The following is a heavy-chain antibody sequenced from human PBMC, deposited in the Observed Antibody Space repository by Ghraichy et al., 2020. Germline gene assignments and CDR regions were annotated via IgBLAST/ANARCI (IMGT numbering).Heavy chain of an antibody. D-gene: IGHD3-10*01. V-gene: IGHV4-59*01. CDR1: GGSISSYY. J-gene: IGHJ6*03. Sequence: SETLSLTCTVSGGSISSYYWSWIRQPPGKGLEWIGYIYYSGSTNYNPSLKSRVTISVDTSKNQFSLKLSSVTAADTAVYYCARDGRRPSMVQGVYYCYYMDVWGKGTTVTVSS. CDR3: ARDGRRPSMVQGVYYCYYMDV. CDR2: IYYSGST.